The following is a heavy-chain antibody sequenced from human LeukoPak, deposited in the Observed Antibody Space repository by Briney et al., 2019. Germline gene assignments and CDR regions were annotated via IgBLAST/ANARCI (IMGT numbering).Heavy chain of an antibody. CDR1: GGTFSSYA. D-gene: IGHD2-2*01. Sequence: SVKVSCRASGGTFSSYAISWVRQAPGQGLEWMGGIIPIFGTANYAQKFQGRVTITADESTSTAYMELSSLRSEDTAVYYCARGVVPAAMMGGLDYWGQGTLVTVSS. CDR3: ARGVVPAAMMGGLDY. V-gene: IGHV1-69*13. CDR2: IIPIFGTA. J-gene: IGHJ4*02.